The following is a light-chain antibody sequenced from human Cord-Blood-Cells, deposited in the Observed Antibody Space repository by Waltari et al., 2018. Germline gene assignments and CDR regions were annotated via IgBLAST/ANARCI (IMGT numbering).Light chain of an antibody. V-gene: IGKV2-28*01. CDR1: QSLLHSNGYNY. Sequence: DIVMTQSPLSLPVTPGEPASISCRSSQSLLHSNGYNYLDWYLQQPGQSPQLMIYLGSNRASGVPDRFSGSGSGKDFTLKIRRVEDEDVGVYYCMQALQTPLTFGGGTKVEIK. J-gene: IGKJ4*01. CDR2: LGS. CDR3: MQALQTPLT.